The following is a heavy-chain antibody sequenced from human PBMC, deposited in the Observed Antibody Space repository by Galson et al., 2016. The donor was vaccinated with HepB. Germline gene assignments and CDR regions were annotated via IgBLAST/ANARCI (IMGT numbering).Heavy chain of an antibody. CDR1: GFTFSDNY. J-gene: IGHJ4*02. CDR2: ISSSAFTI. D-gene: IGHD6-19*01. Sequence: SLRLSCAASGFTFSDNYMSWIRQAPGKGLEWVSYISSSAFTISYADSVKGRFTISRDNAKNSLYLQMNSLRAEDTAVYYCARESGAADSTGWYIRAGDYWGQGTLVTGSS. CDR3: ARESGAADSTGWYIRAGDY. V-gene: IGHV3-11*01.